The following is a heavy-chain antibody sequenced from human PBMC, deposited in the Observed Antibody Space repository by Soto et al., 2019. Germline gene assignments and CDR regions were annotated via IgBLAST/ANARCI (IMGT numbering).Heavy chain of an antibody. J-gene: IGHJ4*02. CDR2: INWNGGST. V-gene: IGHV3-20*01. D-gene: IGHD6-19*01. CDR1: GFTFDDYG. CDR3: ARRSGVAVAGWGNFDY. Sequence: GGSLRLSCAASGFTFDDYGMSWVRQAPGKGLEWVSGINWNGGSTGYADSVKGRFTISRDNAKNSLYLQMNSLRAEDTALYHCARRSGVAVAGWGNFDYWGQGTLVTVSS.